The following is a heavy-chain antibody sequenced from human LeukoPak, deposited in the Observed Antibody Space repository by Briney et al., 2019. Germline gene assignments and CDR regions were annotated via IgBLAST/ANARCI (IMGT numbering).Heavy chain of an antibody. CDR2: IRYDGSNK. J-gene: IGHJ4*02. V-gene: IGHV3-30*02. D-gene: IGHD3-9*01. Sequence: GGSLRLSCAASGFTFSSYGMHWVRQAPGKGLEWVAFIRYDGSNKYYADSVKGRFTISRDNSKNTLYLQMNSLRAEDTAVYYCAREGLTYYDILTGYYQSYYFDYWGQGTLVTVSS. CDR1: GFTFSSYG. CDR3: AREGLTYYDILTGYYQSYYFDY.